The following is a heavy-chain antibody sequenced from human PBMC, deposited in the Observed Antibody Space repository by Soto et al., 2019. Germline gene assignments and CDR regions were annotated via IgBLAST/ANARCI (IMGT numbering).Heavy chain of an antibody. CDR1: GFTLIDYA. CDR3: EKGVKGYFPPMADF. Sequence: PGGSLRLSCAASGFTLIDYAMSWVRQAPGKGLEWVSTIRATIDNTYYADSVKGRFTISRDTSTSTLFLHMKSLRAEDTDVYHCEKGVKGYFPPMADFWGLGTLVTVSS. J-gene: IGHJ4*02. D-gene: IGHD6-13*01. V-gene: IGHV3-23*01. CDR2: IRATIDNT.